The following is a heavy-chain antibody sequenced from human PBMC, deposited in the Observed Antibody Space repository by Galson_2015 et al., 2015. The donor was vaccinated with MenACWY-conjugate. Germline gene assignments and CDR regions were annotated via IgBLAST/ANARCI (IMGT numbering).Heavy chain of an antibody. D-gene: IGHD5-12*01. V-gene: IGHV3-30*03. CDR2: ISYDGSNK. CDR1: GFTFSSYG. Sequence: LRLSCAASGFTFSSYGMHWVRQAPGKGLEWVAVISYDGSNKYYADSVKGRFTISRDNSKNTLYLQMNSLRAEDTAVYYCARDCDFDFTTITNYYGMDVWGQGTTVTVSS. J-gene: IGHJ6*02. CDR3: ARDCDFDFTTITNYYGMDV.